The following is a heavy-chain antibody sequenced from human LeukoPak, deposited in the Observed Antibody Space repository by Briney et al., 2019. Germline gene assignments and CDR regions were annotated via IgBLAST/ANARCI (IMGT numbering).Heavy chain of an antibody. J-gene: IGHJ4*02. Sequence: PSEALSLTCAVYGGSFSGYYWSWIRQPPGKGLEWIGEINHSGSTNYNPSLKSRVTISVDTSKNQFSLKLSSVTAADTAVYYCARDRAHASPDYWGQGTLVTVSS. CDR2: INHSGST. V-gene: IGHV4-34*01. CDR1: GGSFSGYY. CDR3: ARDRAHASPDY.